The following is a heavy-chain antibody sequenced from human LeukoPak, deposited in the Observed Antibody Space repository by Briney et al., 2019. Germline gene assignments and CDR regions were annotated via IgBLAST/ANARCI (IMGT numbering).Heavy chain of an antibody. Sequence: SETLSLTCTVSGGSIFSYYWSWIRQPPGKGLEWMGYIYYSGTTNYNPSLKSRVTISVDTSKNQFSLKLSSVTAADTAVYYCARHSARYGLEPDFDYWGQGTLVTVSS. CDR1: GGSIFSYY. V-gene: IGHV4-59*08. D-gene: IGHD1-26*01. CDR2: IYYSGTT. J-gene: IGHJ4*02. CDR3: ARHSARYGLEPDFDY.